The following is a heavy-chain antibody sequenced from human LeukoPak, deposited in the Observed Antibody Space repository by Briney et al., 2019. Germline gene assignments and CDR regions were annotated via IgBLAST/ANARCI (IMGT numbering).Heavy chain of an antibody. J-gene: IGHJ3*01. D-gene: IGHD3-22*01. CDR3: AKEKYDRSGFFFGAFDV. CDR2: IGGRGEST. CDR1: GFTFSNYA. Sequence: GGSLRLSCAASGFTFSNYAMSWVRQAPGKGLGWVAAIGGRGESTYYEDSVKGRFTISRNNSKNKLYMQMNSLRAEDTAIYYCAKEKYDRSGFFFGAFDVWGLGTLVTVSS. V-gene: IGHV3-23*01.